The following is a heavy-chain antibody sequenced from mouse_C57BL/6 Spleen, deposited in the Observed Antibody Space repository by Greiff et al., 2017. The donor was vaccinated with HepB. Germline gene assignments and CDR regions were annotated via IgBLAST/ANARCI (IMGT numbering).Heavy chain of an antibody. J-gene: IGHJ2*01. CDR2: ISDGGSYT. D-gene: IGHD1-1*01. CDR3: ARDRITTVVAPFDY. Sequence: DVQLVESGGGLVKPGGSLKLSCAASGFTFSSYAMSWVRQTPEKRLEWVATISDGGSYTYYPDNVKGRFTISRDNAKNNLYLQMSHLKSEDTAMYYCARDRITTVVAPFDYWGQGTTLTVSS. V-gene: IGHV5-4*01. CDR1: GFTFSSYA.